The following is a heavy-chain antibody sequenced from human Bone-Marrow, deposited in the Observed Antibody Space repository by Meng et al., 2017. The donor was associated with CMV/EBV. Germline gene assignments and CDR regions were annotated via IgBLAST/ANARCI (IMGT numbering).Heavy chain of an antibody. Sequence: GESLKISCAASGFTFSSYSMNWVRQAPGKGLEWVSSISSSSSYIYYADSVKGRFTISRDNAKNSLYLQMNSLRAEDTAVYYCARRGIAALNDAFDIWGQGTMVTVSS. J-gene: IGHJ3*02. V-gene: IGHV3-21*01. D-gene: IGHD6-13*01. CDR1: GFTFSSYS. CDR3: ARRGIAALNDAFDI. CDR2: ISSSSSYI.